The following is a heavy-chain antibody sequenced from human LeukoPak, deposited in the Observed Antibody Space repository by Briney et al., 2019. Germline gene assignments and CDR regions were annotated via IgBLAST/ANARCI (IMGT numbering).Heavy chain of an antibody. Sequence: SETLSLTCTVSGGSISSYYWSWIRQPPGKGLEWIGSIYHSGSTYYNPSLKSRVTISVDTSKNQFSLKLSSVTAADTAVYYCARAETTVTYYYYYMDVWGKGTTVTVSS. V-gene: IGHV4-38-2*02. CDR2: IYHSGST. CDR1: GGSISSYY. CDR3: ARAETTVTYYYYYMDV. J-gene: IGHJ6*03. D-gene: IGHD4-17*01.